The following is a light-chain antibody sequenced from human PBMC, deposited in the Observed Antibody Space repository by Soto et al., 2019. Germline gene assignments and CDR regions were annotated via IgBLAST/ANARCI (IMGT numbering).Light chain of an antibody. CDR2: DAS. V-gene: IGKV3-15*01. CDR3: QQYNTWPLT. Sequence: ETVMTQSPATLSVSPGERPTLSCRASQSVSSNLAWYQQKPGQAPRLLIYDASTRATGIPARFSGSGSGPDFTLTISSLQSEDFAVYYCQQYNTWPLTFGPGTKVDIK. CDR1: QSVSSN. J-gene: IGKJ3*01.